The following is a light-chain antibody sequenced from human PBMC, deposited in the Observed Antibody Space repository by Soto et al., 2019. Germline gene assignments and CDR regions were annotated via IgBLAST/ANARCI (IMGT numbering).Light chain of an antibody. CDR2: GAS. V-gene: IGKV3-20*01. Sequence: EIVLTQSPGTLSLSPGERATLSCRASQSVSSSYLAWYQQKPGQAPRLLIYGASSRATGTPDRFSGSGSGTDFTLTISRLEPEDFAVYYCQQYGSSPWTIGQGTKVDIK. J-gene: IGKJ1*01. CDR1: QSVSSSY. CDR3: QQYGSSPWT.